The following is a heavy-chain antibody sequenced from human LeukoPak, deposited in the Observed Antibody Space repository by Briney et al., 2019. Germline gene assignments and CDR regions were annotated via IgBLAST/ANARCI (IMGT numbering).Heavy chain of an antibody. J-gene: IGHJ5*02. D-gene: IGHD2-2*01. Sequence: SETLSLTCTVSGGSSSSGDYYWRWIRQPPGKGLEWIGYIYYSGSTYYNPSLKSRVTIPVDTSKNQFSLKLSSVTAADTAVYYCAGIVVPAAMYNWFDPWGQGTLVTVSS. CDR3: AGIVVPAAMYNWFDP. CDR1: GGSSSSGDYY. CDR2: IYYSGST. V-gene: IGHV4-30-4*01.